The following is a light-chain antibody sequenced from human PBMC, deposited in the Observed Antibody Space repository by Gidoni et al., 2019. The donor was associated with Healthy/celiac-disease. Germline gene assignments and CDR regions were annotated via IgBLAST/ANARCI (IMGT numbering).Light chain of an antibody. CDR3: LQADSFPLT. Sequence: DIQLTQSPSSVSVSVGDSVTISCRASQSIGVWLAWYQQRPGNASNLLIYSASILHRGVPSRFSGAGSGTHFTLTISSLQPEDVGTYFCLQADSFPLTVGQGTRLEI. CDR2: SAS. V-gene: IGKV1-12*01. CDR1: QSIGVW. J-gene: IGKJ5*01.